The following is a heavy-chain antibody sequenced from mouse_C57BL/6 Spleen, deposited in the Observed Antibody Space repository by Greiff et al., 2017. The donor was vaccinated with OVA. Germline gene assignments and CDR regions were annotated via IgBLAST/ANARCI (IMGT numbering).Heavy chain of an antibody. CDR3: TPYPFAY. J-gene: IGHJ3*01. Sequence: EVKLQESGAELVRPGASVKLSCTASGFNIKDDYMHWVKQRPEQGLEWIGWIDPENGDTEYASKFQGKATITADTSSNTAYLQLSSLTSEDTAVYYCTPYPFAYWGQGTLVTVSA. V-gene: IGHV14-4*01. CDR2: IDPENGDT. CDR1: GFNIKDDY. D-gene: IGHD5-1*01.